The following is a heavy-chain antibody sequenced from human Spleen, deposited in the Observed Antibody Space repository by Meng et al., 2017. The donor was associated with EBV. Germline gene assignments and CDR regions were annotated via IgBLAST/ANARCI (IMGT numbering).Heavy chain of an antibody. Sequence: QVQLQQSGPGLVKPSXXLSLTXAISGDSVSGNNAAWNWIRQSPSRGLEWLGRTYYRSNWYNDYAVSVRSRLSINPDTSKNQFSLQLRSVTPEDTAVYYCTRTPHSSADWFDPWGQGTLVTVSS. V-gene: IGHV6-1*01. CDR3: TRTPHSSADWFDP. CDR2: TYYRSNWYN. J-gene: IGHJ5*02. CDR1: GDSVSGNNAA. D-gene: IGHD1-26*01.